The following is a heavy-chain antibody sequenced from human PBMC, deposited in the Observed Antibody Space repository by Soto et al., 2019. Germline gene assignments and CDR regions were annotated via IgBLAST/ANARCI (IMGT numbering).Heavy chain of an antibody. Sequence: QVQLVESGGGVVQPGRSLRLSCAVSGYTFSNYGMHWVRQAPGKGLEWVAAISYDGSRKYYGDSVKGRFTISRDNSKNTLLLQMNNLSVEDTALYYCAKWADDYRLEYWGQGTLVTVPS. CDR1: GYTFSNYG. D-gene: IGHD4-4*01. CDR3: AKWADDYRLEY. J-gene: IGHJ4*02. V-gene: IGHV3-30*18. CDR2: ISYDGSRK.